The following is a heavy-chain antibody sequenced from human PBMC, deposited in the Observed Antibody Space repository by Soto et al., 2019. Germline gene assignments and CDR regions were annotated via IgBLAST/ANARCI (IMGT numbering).Heavy chain of an antibody. Sequence: QITLKESGPTLVKPTQTLTLTCTFSGFSLSTSGVGVGWIRQPPGKALEWLALIYWDDDKRYGPSLKSRLTITKDTSKNQVVLTMTNMDPVDTATYYCAHSRLPLRYFDWLYYFDYWGQGTLVTVSS. CDR2: IYWDDDK. V-gene: IGHV2-5*05. CDR1: GFSLSTSGVG. CDR3: AHSRLPLRYFDWLYYFDY. J-gene: IGHJ4*02. D-gene: IGHD3-9*01.